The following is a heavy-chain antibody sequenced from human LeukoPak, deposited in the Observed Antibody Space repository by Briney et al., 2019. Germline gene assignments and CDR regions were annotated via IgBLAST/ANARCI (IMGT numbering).Heavy chain of an antibody. CDR3: ARGGESGEDTAMAYFDY. V-gene: IGHV4-34*01. Sequence: PSETLSLTCAVYGGSFSGYYWSWIRQPPGKGLEWIGEINYSGSTNYKPSLKSRVTISVDTSKNQFSLKLRSVTAAGTAVYYCARGGESGEDTAMAYFDYWGQGTLVTVSS. CDR1: GGSFSGYY. D-gene: IGHD5-18*01. J-gene: IGHJ4*02. CDR2: INYSGST.